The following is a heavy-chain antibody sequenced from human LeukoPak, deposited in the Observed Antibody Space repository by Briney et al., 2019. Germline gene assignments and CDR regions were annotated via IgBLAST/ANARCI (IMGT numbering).Heavy chain of an antibody. V-gene: IGHV3-11*01. CDR2: ISSSGSTI. CDR1: GFTFSDYY. D-gene: IGHD6-13*01. J-gene: IGHJ6*03. Sequence: GGSLRLSCAASGFTFSDYYMSWIRQAPGKGLEWVSYISSSGSTIYYADSVKGRFTISRDNAKNSLYLQLNSLRAEDTAVYYCARVLDGSSWWAVHYYYYMDVWGKGTTVTISS. CDR3: ARVLDGSSWWAVHYYYYMDV.